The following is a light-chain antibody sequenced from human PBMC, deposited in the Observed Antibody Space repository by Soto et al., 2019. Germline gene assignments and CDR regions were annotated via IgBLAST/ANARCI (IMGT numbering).Light chain of an antibody. CDR1: QSISSY. V-gene: IGKV1-39*01. Sequence: DIQMTQSPSSLSASVGDRVTITCRASQSISSYLYWYQQKPGKAPKLLIYGVSSLQSGVPSRFSGSGSGTDLTLTLDSLQHEDIATYYCQQSYTVPWTFGQGTKVEIK. CDR2: GVS. CDR3: QQSYTVPWT. J-gene: IGKJ1*01.